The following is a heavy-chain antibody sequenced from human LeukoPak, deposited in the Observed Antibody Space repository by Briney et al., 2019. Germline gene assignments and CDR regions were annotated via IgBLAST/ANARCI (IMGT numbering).Heavy chain of an antibody. D-gene: IGHD3-3*01. CDR3: ASHDDYGDY. Sequence: SVKVSSNASGGTLSGDPISWVRQAPGQGLEWMGGIIPIFGTANYAQKFQGRVTITADESTSTAYMELSSLRSEDTAVYYCASHDDYGDYWGQGTLVTVSS. V-gene: IGHV1-69*13. J-gene: IGHJ4*02. CDR1: GGTLSGDP. CDR2: IIPIFGTA.